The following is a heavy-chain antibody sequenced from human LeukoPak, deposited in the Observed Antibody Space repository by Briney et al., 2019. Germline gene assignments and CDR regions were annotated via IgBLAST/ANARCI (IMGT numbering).Heavy chain of an antibody. D-gene: IGHD3-10*01. CDR1: GFTFSSYG. CDR3: ARERGYYYGSGSYYNSDYYYYMDV. Sequence: GGSLRLSCAASGFTFSSYGMHWVRQAPGKGLEWVAVIWYDGSNKYYADSVKGRFTISRDNSKNTLYLQMNSLRAEDTAVYYCARERGYYYGSGSYYNSDYYYYMDVWGKGNTVTVSS. J-gene: IGHJ6*03. V-gene: IGHV3-33*01. CDR2: IWYDGSNK.